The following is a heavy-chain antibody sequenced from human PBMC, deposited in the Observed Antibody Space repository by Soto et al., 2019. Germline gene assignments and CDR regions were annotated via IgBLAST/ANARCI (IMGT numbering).Heavy chain of an antibody. CDR3: ARGTTSIAHDAFDI. CDR1: GGSISSYY. J-gene: IGHJ3*02. CDR2: IYYSGST. Sequence: SETLSLTXTVSGGSISSYYWSWIRQPPGKGLEWIGYIYYSGSTNYNPSLKSRVTISVDTSKNQFSLKLSSVTAADTAVYYCARGTTSIAHDAFDIWGQGTMVTVSS. D-gene: IGHD6-6*01. V-gene: IGHV4-59*01.